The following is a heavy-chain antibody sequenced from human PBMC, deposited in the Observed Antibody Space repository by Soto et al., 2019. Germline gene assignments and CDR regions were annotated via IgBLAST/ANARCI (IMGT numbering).Heavy chain of an antibody. CDR2: IYYSGNT. Sequence: SGTLSLTCTVSGGSISSTSYYWGWIRQPPGKGLEWVGGIYYSGNTYFNPSLKSRVTISVDTSKNQSSLKLSSVTAADTAVYYCARGSMRGYCSSTSCYTHYYYYGMDVWGQGTTVTVSS. J-gene: IGHJ6*02. D-gene: IGHD2-2*02. CDR3: ARGSMRGYCSSTSCYTHYYYYGMDV. V-gene: IGHV4-39*07. CDR1: GGSISSTSYY.